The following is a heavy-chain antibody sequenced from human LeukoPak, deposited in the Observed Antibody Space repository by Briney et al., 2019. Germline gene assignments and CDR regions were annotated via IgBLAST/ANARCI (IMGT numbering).Heavy chain of an antibody. CDR2: IYYSGST. J-gene: IGHJ5*02. CDR3: ARVHSFNWFDP. Sequence: SETLSLTCTVSGGSVNSGSYYWSWIRQPPGKGLEWIGFIYYSGSTNYNPSLKSRLNISLDTSKNQFSLKVSSVTAADTAVYYCARVHSFNWFDPWGQGTLVIVSS. V-gene: IGHV4-61*01. CDR1: GGSVNSGSYY. D-gene: IGHD2-15*01.